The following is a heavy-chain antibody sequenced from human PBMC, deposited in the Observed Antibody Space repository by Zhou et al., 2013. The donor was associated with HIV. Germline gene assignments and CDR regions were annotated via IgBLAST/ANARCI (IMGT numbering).Heavy chain of an antibody. V-gene: IGHV1-24*01. Sequence: QVQLVRSGAEVKKPGASVKVSCKVSGYTLTALSMHWVRQAPGKGLEWMGGFDPEDGETIYAQKFQGRVTMTEDTSTNTGYMDLSRLTSDDTAVYYCATVRRNRILGRAFDIWGRGTVITVSS. D-gene: IGHD1-1*01. CDR2: FDPEDGET. J-gene: IGHJ3*02. CDR3: ATVRRNRILGRAFDI. CDR1: GYTLTALS.